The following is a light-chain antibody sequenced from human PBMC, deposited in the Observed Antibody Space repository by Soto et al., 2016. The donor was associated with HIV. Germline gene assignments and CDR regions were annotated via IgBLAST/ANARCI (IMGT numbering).Light chain of an antibody. J-gene: IGLJ2*01. CDR1: SLRTYF. CDR3: ISRDNNRVI. CDR2: GKN. Sequence: SSELTQDPAVSVALGQTVRITCQGDSLRTYFASWYQQKPGQAPLLVIYGKNDRPSGIPDRFSGSSSGNTASLTITGAQAEDEADYFCISRDNNRVIFGGGTRLTVL. V-gene: IGLV3-19*01.